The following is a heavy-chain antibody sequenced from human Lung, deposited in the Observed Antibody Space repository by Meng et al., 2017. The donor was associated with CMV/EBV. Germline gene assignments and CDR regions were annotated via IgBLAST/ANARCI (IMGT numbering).Heavy chain of an antibody. Sequence: ASVKVSCKASGYTFTSYYMHWVRQAPGQGLEWMGIINPSGGSTSYAQKFQGRVTMTRDTSTSTVYMELSSLRSEDTAVYYCARVGIVVVPAAIGRYYYYGMGVWGQGTTVXVSS. CDR1: GYTFTSYY. J-gene: IGHJ6*02. V-gene: IGHV1-46*01. CDR2: INPSGGST. CDR3: ARVGIVVVPAAIGRYYYYGMGV. D-gene: IGHD2-2*02.